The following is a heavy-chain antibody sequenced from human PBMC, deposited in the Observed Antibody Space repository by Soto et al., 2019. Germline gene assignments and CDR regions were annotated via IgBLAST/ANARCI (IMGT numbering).Heavy chain of an antibody. V-gene: IGHV1-69*06. D-gene: IGHD4-4*01. Sequence: SVKVSCKASGGTFSSYAISWVRQAPGQGLEWMGGIIPIFGTANYAQKFQGRVTITADKSTSTAYMELSSLRSEDTAVYYCARARGVTTRGYYYYYRMDVWGQGTRFTVSS. CDR2: IIPIFGTA. CDR1: GGTFSSYA. J-gene: IGHJ6*02. CDR3: ARARGVTTRGYYYYYRMDV.